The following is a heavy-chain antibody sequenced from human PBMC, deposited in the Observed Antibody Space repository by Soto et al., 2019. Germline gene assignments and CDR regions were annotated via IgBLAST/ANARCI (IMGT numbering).Heavy chain of an antibody. V-gene: IGHV5-10-1*01. CDR1: GYSFTSYW. CDR3: ARGSPIVVVVAGYYYYGMDV. Sequence: GESLKISCKGSGYSFTSYWISWVRQMPGKGLEWMGRIDPSDSYTNYSPSFQGHVTISADKSISTAYLQWSSLKASDTAMYYCARGSPIVVVVAGYYYYGMDVWGQGTTVTVSS. CDR2: IDPSDSYT. D-gene: IGHD2-15*01. J-gene: IGHJ6*02.